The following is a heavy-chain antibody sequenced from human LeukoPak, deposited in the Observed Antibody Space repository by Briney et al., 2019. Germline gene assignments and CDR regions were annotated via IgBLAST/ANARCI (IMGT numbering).Heavy chain of an antibody. V-gene: IGHV3-48*03. D-gene: IGHD3-22*01. Sequence: PGGSLRLSCATSGFTFSSYEMNWVRQAPGKGLEWISYITTSGTSTYYADSVKGRFTISRDNGKTALSLQMNSLRAEDTAVYYCARDDSSGYYPPNFDYWGQGTLVTVSS. J-gene: IGHJ4*02. CDR2: ITTSGTST. CDR1: GFTFSSYE. CDR3: ARDDSSGYYPPNFDY.